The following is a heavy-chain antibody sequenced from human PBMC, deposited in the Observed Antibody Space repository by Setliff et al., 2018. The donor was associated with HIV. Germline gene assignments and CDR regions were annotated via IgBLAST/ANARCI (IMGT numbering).Heavy chain of an antibody. J-gene: IGHJ6*03. CDR2: IYYSGST. Sequence: SETLSLTCTVSGGPISSGGYYWSWIRQHPGKGLEWIGNIYYSGSTYYNPSLKTRVTISVDGSNNQFSLKLKSVTAADTAVYYCARIVRWELVATSTFFYYYMDVWGKGTTVTVSS. V-gene: IGHV4-39*01. D-gene: IGHD1-26*01. CDR3: ARIVRWELVATSTFFYYYMDV. CDR1: GGPISSGGYY.